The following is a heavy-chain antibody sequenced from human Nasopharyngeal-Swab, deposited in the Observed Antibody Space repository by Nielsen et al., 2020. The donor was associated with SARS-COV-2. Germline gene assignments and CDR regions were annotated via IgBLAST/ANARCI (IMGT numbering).Heavy chain of an antibody. CDR1: GFTFSSYA. CDR3: ANLPIAVAGLDY. Sequence: ESLKISCAASGFTFSSYAMSWVRQAPGKGLEWVSAISGSGGSTYYADSVKGRFTISRDNSKNTLYLQMNSLRAEDTAVYYCANLPIAVAGLDYWGQGALVTVSS. D-gene: IGHD6-19*01. J-gene: IGHJ4*02. CDR2: ISGSGGST. V-gene: IGHV3-23*01.